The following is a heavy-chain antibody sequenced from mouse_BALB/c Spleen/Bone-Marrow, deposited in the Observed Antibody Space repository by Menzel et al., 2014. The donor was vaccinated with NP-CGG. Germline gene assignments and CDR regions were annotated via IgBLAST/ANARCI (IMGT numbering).Heavy chain of an antibody. CDR1: GYTFTSYY. CDR2: INPSNGGT. J-gene: IGHJ4*01. V-gene: IGHV1S81*02. Sequence: QVPLKESGAELVKPGASVKLSCKASGYTFTSYYMYWVKQRPGQGLEWFGEINPSNGGTNFNEKFKNKATLTVDKSSSTAYMQLSSLTSEDSAVYYCSRGRRDALDYWGQGTSVPVSS. CDR3: SRGRRDALDY.